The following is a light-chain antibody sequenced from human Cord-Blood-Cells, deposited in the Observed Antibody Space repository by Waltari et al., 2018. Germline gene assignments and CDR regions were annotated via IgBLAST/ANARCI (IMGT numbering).Light chain of an antibody. J-gene: IGKJ4*01. CDR3: QEDGSAPT. CDR1: QSVRSSY. CDR2: GAS. Sequence: EIVLTQSPGTLSLSPGERATLSCRASQSVRSSYLAWYQQKPGQAPRLLIYGASSRATGIRDRFSGSGSGTDFTLSIRRLEPEDVAVDYCQEDGSAPTFGGETKVEMK. V-gene: IGKV3-20*01.